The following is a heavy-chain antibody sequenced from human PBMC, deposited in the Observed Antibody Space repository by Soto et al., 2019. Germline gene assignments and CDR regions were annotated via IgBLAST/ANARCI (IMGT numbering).Heavy chain of an antibody. CDR2: IIPILGIA. Sequence: ASVKVSCKASGGTFSSYTISWVRQAPGQGLEWMGRIIPILGIANYAQKFQGRVTITADKSTSTAYMELSSLRSEDTAVYYCGWVPVFSGYRCYRYFFAYCGQGSLV. CDR3: GWVPVFSGYRCYRYFFAY. CDR1: GGTFSSYT. V-gene: IGHV1-69*02. D-gene: IGHD2-15*01. J-gene: IGHJ4*01.